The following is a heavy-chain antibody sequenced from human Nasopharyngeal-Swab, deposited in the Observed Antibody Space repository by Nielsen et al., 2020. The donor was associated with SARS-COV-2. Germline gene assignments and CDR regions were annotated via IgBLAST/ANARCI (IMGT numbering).Heavy chain of an antibody. J-gene: IGHJ4*02. CDR3: ANRMPTVGATRYYCFDS. CDR2: ISGSGGST. CDR1: GFTFSSYA. D-gene: IGHD1-26*01. V-gene: IGHV3-23*01. Sequence: GESLKISCAASGFTFSSYAMSWVRQATGKGLEWVSTISGSGGSTYYADSVKGRFTISRDNSKNTLYLQMSSLRAEDTAVYYCANRMPTVGATRYYCFDSWGQGTLVTVSS.